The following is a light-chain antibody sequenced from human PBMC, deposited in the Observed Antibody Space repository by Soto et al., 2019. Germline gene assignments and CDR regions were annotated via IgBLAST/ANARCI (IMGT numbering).Light chain of an antibody. CDR2: AAS. J-gene: IGKJ1*01. Sequence: IQMTQSPSSLSASVGERVTITCQASHDIDNYLNWYQQKPGKAPKLLIYAASTLQSGVPSRFSGSGSGTDFTLTISCLQSEDFATYYCQQYYSYPRTFGQGTKVDIK. V-gene: IGKV1-8*01. CDR1: HDIDNY. CDR3: QQYYSYPRT.